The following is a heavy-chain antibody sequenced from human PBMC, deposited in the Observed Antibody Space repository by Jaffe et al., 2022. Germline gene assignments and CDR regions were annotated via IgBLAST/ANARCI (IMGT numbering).Heavy chain of an antibody. CDR1: GGSISSSNW. D-gene: IGHD3-3*01. Sequence: QVQLQESGPGLVKPSGTLSLTCAVSGGSISSSNWWSWVRQPPGKGLEWIGEIYHSGSTNYNPSLKSRVTISVDKSKNQFSLKLSSVTAADTAVYYCARLHPLRKYYDFWSGYYPGSAGQKIPYYFDYWGQGTLVTVSS. V-gene: IGHV4-4*02. CDR3: ARLHPLRKYYDFWSGYYPGSAGQKIPYYFDY. J-gene: IGHJ4*02. CDR2: IYHSGST.